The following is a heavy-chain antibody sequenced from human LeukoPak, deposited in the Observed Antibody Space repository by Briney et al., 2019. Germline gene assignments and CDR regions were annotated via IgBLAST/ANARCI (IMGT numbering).Heavy chain of an antibody. CDR1: GFTFSSYA. D-gene: IGHD6-19*01. J-gene: IGHJ4*02. CDR2: ICGSGGDT. CDR3: AKEKIAVAGTRLFDY. V-gene: IGHV3-23*01. Sequence: GGSLRLSCAASGFTFSSYAMSWVRQAPGKGLEWVSAICGSGGDTYYSDSVKGRFTISRDNSKNTLYLQMNSLRAEDTAVYYCAKEKIAVAGTRLFDYWGQGTLVTASS.